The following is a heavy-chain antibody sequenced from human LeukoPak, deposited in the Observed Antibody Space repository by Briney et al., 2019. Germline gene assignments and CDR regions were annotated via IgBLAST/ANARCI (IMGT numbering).Heavy chain of an antibody. CDR2: INHSGST. V-gene: IGHV4-34*01. D-gene: IGHD6-13*01. J-gene: IGHJ4*02. CDR3: ARGRDSSWLPFDY. Sequence: PSETLSLTCAVYGGSFSGYYWSWIRQPPGKGLEWIGEINHSGSTNYNPSLKSRVTILVDTSKNQFSLKLSSVTAADTAVYYCARGRDSSWLPFDYWGQGTLVTVSS. CDR1: GGSFSGYY.